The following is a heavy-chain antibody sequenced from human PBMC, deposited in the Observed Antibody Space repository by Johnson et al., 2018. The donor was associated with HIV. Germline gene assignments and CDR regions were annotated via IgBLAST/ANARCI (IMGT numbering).Heavy chain of an antibody. J-gene: IGHJ3*02. CDR2: ISSDGNNK. D-gene: IGHD5-24*01. Sequence: QVQLVESGGGVVQPGGSLRLSCAASGFTFDDYGMSWVRQAPGKGLEWVVVISSDGNNKYYADSVTGRFTVSRDNSKNTLYLQMNSLRGEDTAVYYCARGSQEMVTIWNAFDIWGQGTMVTVSS. CDR1: GFTFDDYG. V-gene: IGHV3-30*03. CDR3: ARGSQEMVTIWNAFDI.